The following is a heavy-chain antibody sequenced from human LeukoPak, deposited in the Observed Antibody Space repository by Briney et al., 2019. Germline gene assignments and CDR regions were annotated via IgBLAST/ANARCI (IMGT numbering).Heavy chain of an antibody. V-gene: IGHV4-39*01. Sequence: SETLSLTCTVSGGSISSGVYYWGWIRQPPGKGLQWIASIYYTGSTYYNPSLESRVSMVRDTSKNQFSLKLTSVTAADTAVYYCAKESGGWPVSWGQGTLVTVSS. CDR3: AKESGGWPVS. CDR2: IYYTGST. D-gene: IGHD6-19*01. J-gene: IGHJ5*02. CDR1: GGSISSGVYY.